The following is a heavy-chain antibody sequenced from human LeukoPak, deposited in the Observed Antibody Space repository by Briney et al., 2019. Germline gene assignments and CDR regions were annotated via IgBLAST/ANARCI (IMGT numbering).Heavy chain of an antibody. Sequence: GESLKISCKGSGYTFTSYWIGWVRQMPGKGLEWMGIIYPGDSDIRYSPSFEGQVTISADKSITTAYLQWSSLKASDTAMYYCVRQEQQLANWGQGTLVTVSS. D-gene: IGHD6-13*01. CDR2: IYPGDSDI. CDR1: GYTFTSYW. CDR3: VRQEQQLAN. J-gene: IGHJ4*02. V-gene: IGHV5-51*01.